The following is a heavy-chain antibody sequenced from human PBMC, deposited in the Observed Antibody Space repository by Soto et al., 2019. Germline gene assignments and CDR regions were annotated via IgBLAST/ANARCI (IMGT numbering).Heavy chain of an antibody. CDR1: GGSISSSSYY. V-gene: IGHV4-39*01. J-gene: IGHJ4*02. Sequence: SETLSLTCTVSGGSISSSSYYWGWIRQPPGKGLEWIGSIYYSGSTYYSPSLRSRVTIYVDTTKNQFSLKLSSVTAADTAVYHCARTVTTVTNYFDYWGQGTLVTVSS. D-gene: IGHD4-4*01. CDR3: ARTVTTVTNYFDY. CDR2: IYYSGST.